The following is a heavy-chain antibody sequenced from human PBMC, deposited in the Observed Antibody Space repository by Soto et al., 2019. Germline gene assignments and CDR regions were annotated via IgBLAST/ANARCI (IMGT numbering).Heavy chain of an antibody. Sequence: ASVKVSCKASGGTFSSYTISWVQQAPEQGLEWMGRIIPILGIANYAQKFQGRVTITADKSTSTAYMELSSLRSEDTAVYYCESNIVATINGHAFGIWGQGTMVTVSS. CDR1: GGTFSSYT. V-gene: IGHV1-69*02. D-gene: IGHD5-12*01. J-gene: IGHJ3*02. CDR3: ESNIVATINGHAFGI. CDR2: IIPILGIA.